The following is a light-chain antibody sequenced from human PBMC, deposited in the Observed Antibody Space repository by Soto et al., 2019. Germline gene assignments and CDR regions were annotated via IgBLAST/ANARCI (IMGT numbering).Light chain of an antibody. Sequence: DIQVTQSPSTLSASVGDRVIIACRASQTADKWVAWYQQKPGKAPNVLIYDASRLESGVPSRFSGSGSGTLFTLTTSNLQPDDFATYYCLQYNDYPYTFGQGTKVEI. J-gene: IGKJ2*01. CDR1: QTADKW. CDR3: LQYNDYPYT. CDR2: DAS. V-gene: IGKV1-5*01.